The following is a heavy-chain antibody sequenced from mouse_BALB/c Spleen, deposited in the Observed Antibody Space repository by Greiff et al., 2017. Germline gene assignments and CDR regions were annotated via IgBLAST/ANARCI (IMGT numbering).Heavy chain of an antibody. J-gene: IGHJ1*01. Sequence: VQLKQSGPELVKPGASVKMSCKASGYTFTSYVMHWVKQKPGQGLEWIGYINPYNDGTKYNEKFKGKATLTSDKSSSTAYMELSSLTSEDSAVYYCARFGTSGYFDVWGAGTTVTVSS. CDR2: INPYNDGT. D-gene: IGHD1-1*01. V-gene: IGHV1-14*01. CDR1: GYTFTSYV. CDR3: ARFGTSGYFDV.